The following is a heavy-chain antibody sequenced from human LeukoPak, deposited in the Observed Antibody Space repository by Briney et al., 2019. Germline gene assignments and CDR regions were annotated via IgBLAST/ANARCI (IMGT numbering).Heavy chain of an antibody. J-gene: IGHJ5*02. CDR3: ARLSLGWFDP. D-gene: IGHD3-16*01. Sequence: GAXVKVSXKASGYTFTSYGISWVRQAPGQGLEWMGWISAYNGNTNYAQKLQGRVTMTTDTSTSTAYMELRRLRSDDTAVYYCARLSLGWFDPWGQGTLVTVSS. CDR1: GYTFTSYG. CDR2: ISAYNGNT. V-gene: IGHV1-18*01.